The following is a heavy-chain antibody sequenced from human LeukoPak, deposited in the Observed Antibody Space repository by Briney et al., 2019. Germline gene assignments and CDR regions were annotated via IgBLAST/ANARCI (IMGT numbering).Heavy chain of an antibody. CDR1: SYTFTSYG. J-gene: IGHJ6*02. CDR3: ARDGCGSSTSCTYYYGMDD. CDR2: ISAYNGNT. V-gene: IGHV1-18*01. Sequence: ASVKVSCKASSYTFTSYGISWVRQAPGQGLEWMGWISAYNGNTNYAQKLQGRVTMTTDTSTSTAYMELRSLRSDDTAVYYCARDGCGSSTSCTYYYGMDDWGQGTTVTVSS. D-gene: IGHD2-2*01.